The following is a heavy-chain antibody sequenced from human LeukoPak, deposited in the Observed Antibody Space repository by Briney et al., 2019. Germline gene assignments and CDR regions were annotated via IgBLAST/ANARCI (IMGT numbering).Heavy chain of an antibody. D-gene: IGHD3-22*01. CDR2: INPNSGGT. J-gene: IGHJ4*02. V-gene: IGHV1-2*02. Sequence: ASVKVSCKASVYTFTGYYMHWVRQAPGQGLEWMGWINPNSGGTNYAQKFQGRVTMTRDTSISTAHMELSRLRSDDTAVYYCARIPLYYYDSSGYSPIFDYWGQGTLVTVSS. CDR3: ARIPLYYYDSSGYSPIFDY. CDR1: VYTFTGYY.